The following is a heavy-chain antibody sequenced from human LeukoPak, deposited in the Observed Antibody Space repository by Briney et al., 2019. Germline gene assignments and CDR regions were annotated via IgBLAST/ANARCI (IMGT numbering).Heavy chain of an antibody. CDR3: ARSIMIFGVARGLGDWFDP. CDR2: ISSSSSYI. CDR1: GFTFSSYS. J-gene: IGHJ5*02. Sequence: GGSLRLSCAASGFTFSSYSMNWVRQAPGKGLEWVSSISSSSSYIYYADSVKGRFTISRDNSKNTLYLQVNSLRAEDTAVYYCARSIMIFGVARGLGDWFDPWGQGTLVTVSS. V-gene: IGHV3-21*01. D-gene: IGHD3-3*01.